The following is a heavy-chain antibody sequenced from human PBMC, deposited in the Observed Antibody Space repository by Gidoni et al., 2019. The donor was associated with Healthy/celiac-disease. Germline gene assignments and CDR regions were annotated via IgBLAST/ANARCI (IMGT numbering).Heavy chain of an antibody. Sequence: QVQLQESGPGLVKPSQTLSLTCPVYGGSISSGGYYWSWIRQHPGKGLEWIGYIYYSGSTYYNPSLKSRVTISVDTSKNQFSLKLSSVTAADTAVYYCARVGGQWLDFDYWGQGTLVTVSS. CDR2: IYYSGST. V-gene: IGHV4-31*03. J-gene: IGHJ4*02. D-gene: IGHD6-19*01. CDR1: GGSISSGGYY. CDR3: ARVGGQWLDFDY.